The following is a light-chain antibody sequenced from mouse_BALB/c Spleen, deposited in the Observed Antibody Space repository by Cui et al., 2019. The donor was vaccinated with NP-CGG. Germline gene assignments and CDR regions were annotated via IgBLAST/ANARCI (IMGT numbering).Light chain of an antibody. Sequence: AVVTHDSTPTTSPGETVTLTCRSSTGAVTTTNYANWVQEKPDHLFTGLIGGTNNRAPGVPAKFSGSLIGDKAALTITGAQTEDEAIYFCALWYSNHWVFGGGTKLTVL. CDR2: GTN. J-gene: IGLJ1*01. CDR3: ALWYSNHWV. V-gene: IGLV1*01. CDR1: TGAVTTTNY.